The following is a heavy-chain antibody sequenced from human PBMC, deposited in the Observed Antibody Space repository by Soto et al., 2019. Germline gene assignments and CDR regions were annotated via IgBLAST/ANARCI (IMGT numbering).Heavy chain of an antibody. CDR1: GDSISTSNYY. CDR3: ARSAYGDYYFDS. J-gene: IGHJ4*02. V-gene: IGHV4-39*01. CDR2: IYYSGTT. D-gene: IGHD4-17*01. Sequence: SETLSLTCIVSGDSISTSNYYWDWIRQPPGKGLEWIGSIYYSGTTYYNPSLNSRVTISQDTSRNQFSLKLSSVTAADTAIYYCARSAYGDYYFDSWGQGTLVTVSS.